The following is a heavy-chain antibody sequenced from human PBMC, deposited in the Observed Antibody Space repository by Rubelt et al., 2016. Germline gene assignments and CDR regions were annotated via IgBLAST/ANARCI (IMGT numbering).Heavy chain of an antibody. V-gene: IGHV4-39*01. D-gene: IGHD3-22*01. CDR2: IHHSGSP. CDR3: ARRRYDTIDY. J-gene: IGHJ4*02. CDR1: GGSISSSSYY. Sequence: QLQLQESGPGLVKASETLSLTCTVSGGSISSSSYYWGWIRQPPGKGLVWIGGIHHSGSPNYNPSLKRRVTISVETSKNQFSLKLSSVTAADTAVYYCARRRYDTIDYWGQGTLVTVSS.